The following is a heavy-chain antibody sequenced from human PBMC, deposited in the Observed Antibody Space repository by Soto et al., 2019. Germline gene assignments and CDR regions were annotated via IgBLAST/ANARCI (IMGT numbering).Heavy chain of an antibody. V-gene: IGHV1-18*01. CDR1: GYNFISHS. D-gene: IGHD2-21*01. Sequence: QIQLVQSGGEVKKPGASVKVSCKSSGYNFISHSITWVRQAPGQGLEWMGRSSAYNGNTNYAQKLQGRVTMTTDTSTNTAYMELRSLRSDDTAVYYCARGAFCGGAPGCRDMDVWGQGTTVTVSS. CDR2: SSAYNGNT. CDR3: ARGAFCGGAPGCRDMDV. J-gene: IGHJ6*02.